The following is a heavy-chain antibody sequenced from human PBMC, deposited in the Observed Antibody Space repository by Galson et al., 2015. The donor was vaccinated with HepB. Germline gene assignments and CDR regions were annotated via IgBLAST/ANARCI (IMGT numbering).Heavy chain of an antibody. Sequence: SLRLSCAGSGFDFVRTTMNWVRQTPGKGLEWVSSITRTSKTIYYRDSVKGRFTISRHNSKNSLFLQMNSLRADDTGVYYCVREGVYDYFWGTYSGAYFESWGQGTLVTVSS. V-gene: IGHV3-21*06. CDR1: GFDFVRTT. CDR2: ITRTSKTI. D-gene: IGHD3-16*01. CDR3: VREGVYDYFWGTYSGAYFES. J-gene: IGHJ4*02.